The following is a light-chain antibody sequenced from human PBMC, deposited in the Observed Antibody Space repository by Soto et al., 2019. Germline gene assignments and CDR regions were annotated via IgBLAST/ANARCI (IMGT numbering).Light chain of an antibody. V-gene: IGKV3-15*01. CDR3: QQYNNWPPVT. CDR2: GAS. J-gene: IGKJ1*01. Sequence: EIVMTQSPATLSVSPGERATLSCRASQSVSSNLAWYQQKPGQAPRLLIYGASTRATGIPARFSGSGSGTEFTLTTISLQSEDFAVYYCQQYNNWPPVTFGQGTKVDIK. CDR1: QSVSSN.